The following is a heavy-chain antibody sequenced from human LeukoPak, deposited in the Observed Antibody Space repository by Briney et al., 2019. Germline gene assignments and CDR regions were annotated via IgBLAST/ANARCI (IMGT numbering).Heavy chain of an antibody. D-gene: IGHD1-26*01. CDR2: ISSSSTI. CDR3: ARTSGSYYGHFDY. CDR1: GFTFSSYS. J-gene: IGHJ4*02. Sequence: GGSLRLSCAASGFTFSSYSMNWVRQAPGKGLEWVSYISSSSTIYYADSVKGRFTISRDNAKNSLYLQMNSLRDEDTAVYYCARTSGSYYGHFDYWGQGTLVTVSS. V-gene: IGHV3-48*02.